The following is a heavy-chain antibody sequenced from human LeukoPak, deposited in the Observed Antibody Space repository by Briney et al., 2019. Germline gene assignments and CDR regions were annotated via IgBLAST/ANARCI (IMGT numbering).Heavy chain of an antibody. Sequence: SETLSLTCAVYGGSFSGYYWSWIRQPPGKGLEWIGEINHSGSTNYNPSLKSRVTISVDTSKNQFSLKLSSVTAADTAVYYCARERYSYGFGVLVNWYFDLWGRGTLVTVSS. CDR1: GGSFSGYY. CDR3: ARERYSYGFGVLVNWYFDL. CDR2: INHSGST. J-gene: IGHJ2*01. D-gene: IGHD5-18*01. V-gene: IGHV4-34*01.